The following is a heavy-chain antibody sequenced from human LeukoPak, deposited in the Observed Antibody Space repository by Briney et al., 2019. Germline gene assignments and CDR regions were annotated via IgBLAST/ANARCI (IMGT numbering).Heavy chain of an antibody. CDR2: MYTGGTT. CDR3: AKDEATSGGGLAS. CDR1: GFTVSGTH. D-gene: IGHD3-16*01. Sequence: PGGSLRLSCAASGFTVSGTHMSWVRQAPGKGLEWVSAMYTGGTTYYADSVQGRFTISRDNSKNTLYLQMNSLRAEDTAVYYCAKDEATSGGGLASWGQGNLVTVSS. V-gene: IGHV3-53*01. J-gene: IGHJ4*02.